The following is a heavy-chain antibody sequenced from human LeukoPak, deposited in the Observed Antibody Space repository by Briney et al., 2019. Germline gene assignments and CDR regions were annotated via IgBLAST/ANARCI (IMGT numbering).Heavy chain of an antibody. Sequence: SETLSLTCTVSGGSISSSSYYWGWIRQPPGKGLEWIGSIYYSGSTYYNPSLKSRVTISVDTSKNQFSLKLSSATAADTAVYYCARGRGFVRRYFDYWGQGTLVTVSS. CDR2: IYYSGST. V-gene: IGHV4-39*01. CDR1: GGSISSSSYY. J-gene: IGHJ4*02. D-gene: IGHD3-10*01. CDR3: ARGRGFVRRYFDY.